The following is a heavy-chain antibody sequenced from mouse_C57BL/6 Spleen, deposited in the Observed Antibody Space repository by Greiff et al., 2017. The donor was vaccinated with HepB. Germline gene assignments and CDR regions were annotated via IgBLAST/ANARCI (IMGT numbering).Heavy chain of an antibody. V-gene: IGHV1-50*01. CDR3: APITSDFDY. D-gene: IGHD1-1*01. Sequence: VQLQQSGAELVKPGASVKLSCKASGYTFTSYWMQWVKQRPGQGLEWIGEINPSDSYTNYNQKFKGKATLTVDTSSSTAYMQRSSLTSEDSAVYYSAPITSDFDYWGQGTTLTVSS. CDR1: GYTFTSYW. CDR2: INPSDSYT. J-gene: IGHJ2*01.